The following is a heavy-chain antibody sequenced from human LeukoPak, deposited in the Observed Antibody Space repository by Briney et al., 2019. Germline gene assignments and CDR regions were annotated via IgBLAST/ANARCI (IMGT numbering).Heavy chain of an antibody. CDR1: GYTFTSYG. J-gene: IGHJ6*02. CDR3: ARCGMVRGVIISRSYYYYGMDV. CDR2: ISAYNGNT. Sequence: ASVKVSCTASGYTFTSYGISWVRQAPGQGLEWMGWISAYNGNTNYAQKLQGRVTMTTDTSTSTAYMELRSLRSDDTAVYYCARCGMVRGVIISRSYYYYGMDVWGQGTTVTVSS. D-gene: IGHD3-10*01. V-gene: IGHV1-18*01.